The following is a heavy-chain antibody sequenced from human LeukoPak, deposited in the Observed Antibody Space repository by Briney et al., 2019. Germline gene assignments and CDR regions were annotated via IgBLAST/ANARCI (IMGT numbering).Heavy chain of an antibody. CDR1: GFTVSSNY. D-gene: IGHD3-22*01. CDR2: IYSGGST. V-gene: IGHV3-66*01. Sequence: AGGSLRLSCAASGFTVSSNYMSWVRQAPGKGLEWVSVIYSGGSTYYADSVKGRFTISRDNSKNTLYLQMNSLRAEDTAVYYCAREVYYYASSGHGYYFDYWGQGTLVTVSS. J-gene: IGHJ4*02. CDR3: AREVYYYASSGHGYYFDY.